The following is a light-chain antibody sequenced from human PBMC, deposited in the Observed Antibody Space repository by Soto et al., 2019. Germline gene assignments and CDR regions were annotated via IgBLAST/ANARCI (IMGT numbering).Light chain of an antibody. CDR1: KLGGKY. J-gene: IGLJ2*01. CDR2: DDT. CDR3: QAWDNSVV. V-gene: IGLV3-1*01. Sequence: SYELTQPPSVSVSPGQTATMTCSGDKLGGKYVCWYQQKPGQSPVLVIYDDTKRPSGIPERFSGPNSGNTATLTISGTQAMDEADYYCQAWDNSVVFGGGTKLTVL.